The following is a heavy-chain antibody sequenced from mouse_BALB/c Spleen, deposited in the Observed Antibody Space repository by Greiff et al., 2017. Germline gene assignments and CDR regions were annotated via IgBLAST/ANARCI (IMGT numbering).Heavy chain of an antibody. CDR3: ARANWDWYFDV. CDR1: GYTFTDYN. V-gene: IGHV1S29*02. J-gene: IGHJ1*01. CDR2: IYPYNGGT. Sequence: EVQLKESGPELVKPGASVKISCKASGYTFTDYNMHWVKQSHGKSLEWIGYIYPYNGGTGYNQKFKSKATLTVDNSSSTAYMELRSLTSEDSAVYYCARANWDWYFDVWGAGTTVTVSS. D-gene: IGHD4-1*01.